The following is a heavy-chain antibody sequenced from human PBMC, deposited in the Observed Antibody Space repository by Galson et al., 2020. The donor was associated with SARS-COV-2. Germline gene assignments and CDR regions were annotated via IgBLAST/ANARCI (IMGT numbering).Heavy chain of an antibody. D-gene: IGHD2-21*02. Sequence: ETLSLTCTVSGGSISSSNYYWGWIRQSPGSGLEWIGTISYTGITYYSASLRSPVTMSVDTSKNQVSLKLTSVIAADTGVFYCARLSSRYGGNSNWFDPWGPGTLVTVSS. CDR2: ISYTGIT. CDR1: GGSISSSNYY. J-gene: IGHJ5*02. V-gene: IGHV4-39*01. CDR3: ARLSSRYGGNSNWFDP.